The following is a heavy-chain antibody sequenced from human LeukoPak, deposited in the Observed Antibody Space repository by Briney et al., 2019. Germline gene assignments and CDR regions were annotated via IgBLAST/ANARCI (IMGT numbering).Heavy chain of an antibody. CDR1: GFTVSSNY. CDR3: ARRYSSAWASDY. V-gene: IGHV3-66*01. CDR2: ICSGGNT. Sequence: GGSLRLSCAASGFTVSSNYMSWVRQAPGKGLEWVSVICSGGNTYYADSVKGRFTISRDNSKNTLYLQMNSLRAEDTAVYYCARRYSSAWASDYWGQGTLVTVSS. J-gene: IGHJ4*02. D-gene: IGHD6-19*01.